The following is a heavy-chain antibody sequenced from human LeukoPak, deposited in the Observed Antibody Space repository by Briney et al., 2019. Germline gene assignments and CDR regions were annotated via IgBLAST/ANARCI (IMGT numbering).Heavy chain of an antibody. Sequence: ASVKVSCKAYGYTFTSYGIIWVRQAPGKGLEWMGWISGYNGNTNYAQKVQGRVTMTTDASSSTAYMEVRSLRSDDTAVYYCARLASLVAAAAHYWGQGTLVTVSS. CDR3: ARLASLVAAAAHY. CDR2: ISGYNGNT. D-gene: IGHD6-13*01. J-gene: IGHJ4*02. CDR1: GYTFTSYG. V-gene: IGHV1-18*01.